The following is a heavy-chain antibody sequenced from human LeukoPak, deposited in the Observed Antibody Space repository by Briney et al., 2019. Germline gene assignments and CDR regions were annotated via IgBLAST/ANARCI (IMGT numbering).Heavy chain of an antibody. CDR2: ISGGGGST. D-gene: IGHD2-15*01. CDR3: AKDLGPSGAAWFDP. J-gene: IGHJ5*02. Sequence: GGSLRLSCAASGFTFDDYAMHWVRQAPGKGLEWVSLISGGGGSTYYAESVKARFTISRDNNKNSLYLQLNSLRTEDTAFYYCAKDLGPSGAAWFDPWGQGTLVTVSS. CDR1: GFTFDDYA. V-gene: IGHV3-43*02.